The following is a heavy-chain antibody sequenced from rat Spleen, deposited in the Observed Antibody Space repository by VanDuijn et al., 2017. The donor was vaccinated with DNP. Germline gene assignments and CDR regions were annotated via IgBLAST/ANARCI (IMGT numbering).Heavy chain of an antibody. Sequence: EVQLVESGGGLVQPGGSLKLSCAVSGFTFSDYYMAWVRQTPAKGLAWVAYINYDGGRTYYGDSVRGRFTISRDNAKSILYLQMNSLRSEDMATYYCARHVLPLRVWDYWGQGVMVTVSS. CDR1: GFTFSDYY. CDR3: ARHVLPLRVWDY. V-gene: IGHV5-22*01. CDR2: INYDGGRT. J-gene: IGHJ2*01. D-gene: IGHD1-4*01.